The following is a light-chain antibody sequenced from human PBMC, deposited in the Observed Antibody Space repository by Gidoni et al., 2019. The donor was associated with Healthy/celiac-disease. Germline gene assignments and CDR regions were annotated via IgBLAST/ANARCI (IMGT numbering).Light chain of an antibody. CDR1: VLAKKY. Sequence: SYELTQPSSVSVSPGQTARITCSGDVLAKKYARWFQQKPGQAPVLVIYKDSERPSGIPERCSGSSSGTTVTLTISGAQVEDEADYYCYSAADNTVLFGGGTKLTVL. J-gene: IGLJ2*01. V-gene: IGLV3-27*01. CDR3: YSAADNTVL. CDR2: KDS.